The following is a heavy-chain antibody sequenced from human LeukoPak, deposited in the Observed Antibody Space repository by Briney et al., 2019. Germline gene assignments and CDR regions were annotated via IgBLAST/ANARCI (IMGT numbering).Heavy chain of an antibody. CDR1: GYSFTSYW. CDR2: IYPGDSDA. V-gene: IGHV5-51*01. Sequence: GESLKISCKGSGYSFTSYWIGWVRQMPGKGLEWMGTIYPGDSDARNSPSFQGQVTISADKSISTAYLQWSSLKASDTAMYYCARSPSYYGAIDYWGQGTLVTVSS. CDR3: ARSPSYYGAIDY. J-gene: IGHJ4*02. D-gene: IGHD4-17*01.